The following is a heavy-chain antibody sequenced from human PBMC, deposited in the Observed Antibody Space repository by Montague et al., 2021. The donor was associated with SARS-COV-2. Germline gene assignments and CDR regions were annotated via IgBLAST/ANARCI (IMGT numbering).Heavy chain of an antibody. CDR3: ARLHCSSTSCYYLFFAETSHFDY. J-gene: IGHJ4*02. CDR2: IYYSGST. D-gene: IGHD2-2*01. V-gene: IGHV4-39*01. Sequence: SETLSLTCTVSGGSISSSSYYWGWIRQPPGKGLEWIGSIYYSGSTYYNPSLKSRVTISVDTSKNQFSLKLSSVTAADTAVYYCARLHCSSTSCYYLFFAETSHFDYRGQGTLVTVSS. CDR1: GGSISSSSYY.